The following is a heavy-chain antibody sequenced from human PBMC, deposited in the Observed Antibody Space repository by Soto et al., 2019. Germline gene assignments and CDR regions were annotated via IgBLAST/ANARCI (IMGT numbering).Heavy chain of an antibody. CDR3: AKDAYGSGIGPPSNWFDP. CDR2: ISGSGGST. CDR1: GFTFSSYA. J-gene: IGHJ5*02. Sequence: PGGSLRLSCAASGFTFSSYAMSWVRQAPGKGLEWVSAISGSGGSTYYADSVKGRFTISRDNSKNTLYLQMNSLRAEDTAVYYCAKDAYGSGIGPPSNWFDPWGQGTLVTVSS. D-gene: IGHD3-10*01. V-gene: IGHV3-23*01.